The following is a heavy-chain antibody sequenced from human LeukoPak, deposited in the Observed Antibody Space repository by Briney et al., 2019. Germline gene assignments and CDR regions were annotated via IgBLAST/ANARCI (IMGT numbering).Heavy chain of an antibody. Sequence: GRSLRLSCSASGFNFRTHAMHWVRQAPGKGLEWVAMIWRGGNYKFYADSLEGRSTISRDDSTSTLSLQMDSLRVEDTAVYYCVTDPPDSGWAFWSWGQGALVTRLL. V-gene: IGHV3-33*01. CDR2: IWRGGNYK. D-gene: IGHD6-25*01. CDR1: GFNFRTHA. CDR3: VTDPPDSGWAFWS. J-gene: IGHJ5*02.